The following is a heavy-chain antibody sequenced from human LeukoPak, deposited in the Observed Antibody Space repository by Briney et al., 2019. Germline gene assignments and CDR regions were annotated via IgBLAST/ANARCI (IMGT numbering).Heavy chain of an antibody. CDR1: GFTFSDYG. CDR2: IWYDGSNK. Sequence: GGSLRLSCAASGFTFSDYGMHWVRQAPGKGLEWVAVIWYDGSNKYYADSVKGRFTISRDNSKNTLYLQMNSLRAEDTAVYYCARDSLSSGGDYWGQGTLVTVSS. J-gene: IGHJ4*02. V-gene: IGHV3-33*01. CDR3: ARDSLSSGGDY. D-gene: IGHD3-22*01.